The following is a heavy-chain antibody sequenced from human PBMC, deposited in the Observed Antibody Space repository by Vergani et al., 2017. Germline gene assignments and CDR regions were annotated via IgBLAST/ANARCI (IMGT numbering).Heavy chain of an antibody. CDR1: GFTLSSYA. V-gene: IGHV3-30-3*01. J-gene: IGHJ5*02. Sequence: QVQLVESGGGVVQPGRSLRLSCAASGFTLSSYAMHWVRQAPGKGLAWVAVISYDGSNKYYADSVKGRLTISRDNSKNTLYLQMNSLRAEDKAVYYCARLRGPMAFSSTSCYMAGGFDPWGQGTLVTVSS. D-gene: IGHD2-2*02. CDR2: ISYDGSNK. CDR3: ARLRGPMAFSSTSCYMAGGFDP.